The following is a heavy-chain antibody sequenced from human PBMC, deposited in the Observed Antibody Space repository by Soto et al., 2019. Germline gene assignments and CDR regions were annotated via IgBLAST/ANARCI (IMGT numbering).Heavy chain of an antibody. Sequence: SGKVCCKASGGTCSSYAISWVRQAPGQGLEWMGGIIPIFGTANYAQKFQGRVTITADESTSTAYMELSSMRSEDTAVYYCARGLYSSGYYFPSDYWGHRTLVTVPS. CDR2: IIPIFGTA. J-gene: IGHJ4*01. D-gene: IGHD3-22*01. CDR1: GGTCSSYA. CDR3: ARGLYSSGYYFPSDY. V-gene: IGHV1-69*13.